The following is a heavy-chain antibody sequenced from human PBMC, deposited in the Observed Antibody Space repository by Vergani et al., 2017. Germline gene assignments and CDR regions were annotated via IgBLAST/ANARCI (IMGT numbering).Heavy chain of an antibody. CDR3: ARATAVVRGEIDY. J-gene: IGHJ4*02. Sequence: QVQLVESGGGLVKPGGSLRLSCAASGFTFSDYHMGWIRQAPGKGLEWVSYISDSGDIGYYADSVRGRFTISRDNAKNSLFLQMKSLRDEDAAIYYCARATAVVRGEIDYWGQGTLVTVSS. V-gene: IGHV3-11*01. CDR2: ISDSGDIG. CDR1: GFTFSDYH. D-gene: IGHD2-21*02.